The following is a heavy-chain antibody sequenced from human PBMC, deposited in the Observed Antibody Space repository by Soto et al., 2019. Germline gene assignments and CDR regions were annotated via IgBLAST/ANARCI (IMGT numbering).Heavy chain of an antibody. Sequence: ASVKVSCKVSGYTLTELSMHWVRQAPGEGLEWMGGFDPEDGETIYAQKFQGRVTMTEDTSTDTAYMELSSLRSEDTAVYYCAGRPYSSSSGDYWGQGTLVTVSS. CDR1: GYTLTELS. CDR2: FDPEDGET. CDR3: AGRPYSSSSGDY. V-gene: IGHV1-24*01. J-gene: IGHJ4*02. D-gene: IGHD6-6*01.